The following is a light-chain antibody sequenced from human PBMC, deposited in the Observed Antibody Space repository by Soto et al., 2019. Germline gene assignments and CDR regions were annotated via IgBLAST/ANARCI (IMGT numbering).Light chain of an antibody. CDR3: QQYSDWPPST. CDR2: GAS. V-gene: IGKV3-15*01. J-gene: IGKJ1*01. Sequence: EIVMTQSPATLSVSQGERATLSCRASQSVSSSLAWYQQKPGQAPRLLIYGASTRATGIPAGFSGSGSGTEFTLTISSLQSEDFAVYYCQQYSDWPPSTFGQGTKV. CDR1: QSVSSS.